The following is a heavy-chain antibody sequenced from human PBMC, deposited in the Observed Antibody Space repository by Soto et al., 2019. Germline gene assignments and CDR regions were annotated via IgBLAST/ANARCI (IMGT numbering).Heavy chain of an antibody. D-gene: IGHD3-3*01. Sequence: GGSLRLSCAAAGFSVSTSHMNWVRQTPGKGLEWVSVIYSGGATYYAASVKGRFTISRDKSKNTVYLQMNSLRAEDTAVYYCARTGIFGVVNIGWFDPRGQGTLVTVSS. CDR3: ARTGIFGVVNIGWFDP. CDR1: GFSVSTSH. CDR2: IYSGGAT. J-gene: IGHJ5*02. V-gene: IGHV3-53*01.